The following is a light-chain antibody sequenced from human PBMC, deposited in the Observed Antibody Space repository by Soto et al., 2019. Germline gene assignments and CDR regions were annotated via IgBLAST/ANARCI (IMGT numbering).Light chain of an antibody. CDR1: QSVSSSY. V-gene: IGKV3-20*01. CDR2: GAS. J-gene: IGKJ1*01. CDR3: QQYDISWT. Sequence: EIVLTQSPGTLSLSPGERATLSCRASQSVSSSYLAWYQQKPGQAPRLLIYGASSRATGIPDRFSGSGSGTDFTLTISRLEPEDFAVYYCQQYDISWTFGQGTKVDIK.